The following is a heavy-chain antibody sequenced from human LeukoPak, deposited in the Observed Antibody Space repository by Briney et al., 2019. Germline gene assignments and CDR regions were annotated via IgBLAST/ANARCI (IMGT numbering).Heavy chain of an antibody. D-gene: IGHD2/OR15-2a*01. J-gene: IGHJ4*02. CDR2: VSHDGRQI. V-gene: IGHV3-30-3*01. CDR3: ARDSFGSIDY. CDR1: GFTFSSYA. Sequence: GGSLRLSCAASGFTFSSYAMPWVRQAPGKGLEWVAVVSHDGRQIHYPDSVRGRFTISRDNSKNTLYFQMNSLRPEDTAIYYCARDSFGSIDYWGQGILVTVSS.